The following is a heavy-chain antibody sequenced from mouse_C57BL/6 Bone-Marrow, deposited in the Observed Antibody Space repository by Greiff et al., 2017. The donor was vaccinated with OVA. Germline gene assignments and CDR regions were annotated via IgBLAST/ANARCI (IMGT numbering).Heavy chain of an antibody. J-gene: IGHJ2*01. CDR1: GYTFTSYW. V-gene: IGHV1-59*01. Sequence: VQLQQSGAELVRPGTSVKLSCKASGYTFTSYWMHWVKQRPGQGLEWIGVIDPSDSYTNYHQKFKGKATLTVDTSSSTAYMQLSSLTSEDSAVYYCASHYYGSSYGYWGQGTTLTVSS. D-gene: IGHD1-1*01. CDR2: IDPSDSYT. CDR3: ASHYYGSSYGY.